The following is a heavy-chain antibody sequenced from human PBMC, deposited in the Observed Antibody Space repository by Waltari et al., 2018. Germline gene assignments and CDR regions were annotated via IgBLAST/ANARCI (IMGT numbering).Heavy chain of an antibody. J-gene: IGHJ4*02. V-gene: IGHV3-7*01. Sequence: EVQLVESGGGLVQPGGSLRLSCAASGFTFSSYWMSWVRQAPGKGLEGVANIKQDGSEKYYVDSVKGRFTISRDNAKNSLYLQMNSLRAEDTAVYYCARDLSGSYYAGNDYWGQGTLVTVSS. CDR2: IKQDGSEK. CDR3: ARDLSGSYYAGNDY. CDR1: GFTFSSYW. D-gene: IGHD1-26*01.